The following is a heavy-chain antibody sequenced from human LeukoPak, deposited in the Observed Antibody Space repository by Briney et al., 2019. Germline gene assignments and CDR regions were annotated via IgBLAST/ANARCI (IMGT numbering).Heavy chain of an antibody. Sequence: PSETLSLTCTVSGGSISSSSYYWGWIRQPPGKGLEWIGSIYYSGSTYYNPSLKSRVTISVDTSKNQFSLKLSSVTAADTAVYYCARQSPREQQLALDNWGQGTLVTVSS. CDR2: IYYSGST. D-gene: IGHD6-13*01. CDR1: GGSISSSSYY. CDR3: ARQSPREQQLALDN. V-gene: IGHV4-39*01. J-gene: IGHJ4*02.